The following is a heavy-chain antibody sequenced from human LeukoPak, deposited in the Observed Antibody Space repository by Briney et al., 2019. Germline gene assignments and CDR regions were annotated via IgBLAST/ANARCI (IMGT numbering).Heavy chain of an antibody. CDR3: ARGGSSSWFVEPGGY. Sequence: PGRSLRLSCAASGFIFSNYAIHWVRQAPGKGLEWVAVISYDGSNKYYADSVKGRFTISRDNSKNTLYLQMNSLRAEDTAVYYCARGGSSSWFVEPGGYWGQGTLVTVSS. J-gene: IGHJ4*02. CDR1: GFIFSNYA. V-gene: IGHV3-30*04. CDR2: ISYDGSNK. D-gene: IGHD6-13*01.